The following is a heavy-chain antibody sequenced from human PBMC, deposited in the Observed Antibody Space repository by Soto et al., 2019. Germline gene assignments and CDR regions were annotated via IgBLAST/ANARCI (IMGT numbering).Heavy chain of an antibody. J-gene: IGHJ4*02. Sequence: ASVKVSCKASGYTFTSYDINWVRQATGQGLEWMGWMSANSGNTDYAQKFQGRVTMTTDTSTSTAYMELRSLRSDDTAVYYCATLGPYTATTLYYFDYWGQGTLVTVSS. CDR1: GYTFTSYD. D-gene: IGHD4-17*01. CDR3: ATLGPYTATTLYYFDY. V-gene: IGHV1-8*01. CDR2: MSANSGNT.